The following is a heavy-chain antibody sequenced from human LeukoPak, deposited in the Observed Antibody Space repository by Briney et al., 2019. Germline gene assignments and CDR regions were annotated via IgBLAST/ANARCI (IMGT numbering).Heavy chain of an antibody. CDR3: ARIATAGIYYMDV. Sequence: ASVKVSCKTSGYTFTDYYMHWVRQAPGQGLEWMGWINPNSGGTNYAQKFQGRVTMTRDTSISTAYMELNSLRSDGTAVYYCARIATAGIYYMDVWGKGTTVTVSS. V-gene: IGHV1-2*02. D-gene: IGHD6-13*01. CDR1: GYTFTDYY. J-gene: IGHJ6*03. CDR2: INPNSGGT.